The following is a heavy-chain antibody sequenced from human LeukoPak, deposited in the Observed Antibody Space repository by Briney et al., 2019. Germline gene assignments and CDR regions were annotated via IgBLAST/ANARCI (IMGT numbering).Heavy chain of an antibody. CDR2: IYHSGNT. CDR3: ARELIAAAVYFDS. CDR1: GGSVSSGDYY. Sequence: SQTLSLTCTVSGGSVSSGDYYWRWIRQPPGKGLEWIAYIYHSGNTYYNPSLKSRVTMSIDTSKNQFSLKLTSVTAADTAVYYCARELIAAAVYFDSWGQGTLVTVSS. V-gene: IGHV4-30-4*01. D-gene: IGHD6-13*01. J-gene: IGHJ4*02.